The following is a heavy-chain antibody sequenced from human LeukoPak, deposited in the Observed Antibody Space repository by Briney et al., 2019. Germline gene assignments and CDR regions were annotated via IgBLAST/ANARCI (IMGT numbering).Heavy chain of an antibody. V-gene: IGHV1-18*01. D-gene: IGHD3-10*01. J-gene: IGHJ4*02. CDR1: GYTFTSYA. CDR3: ASGSPLVRGVIDY. Sequence: GASVKVSCKASGYTFTSYAITWVRQAPGQGLEWMGWISPYIGNTKYAQHFQGRVTLTTDTLTSTAYMELSSLRSEDTAVYYCASGSPLVRGVIDYWGQGTLVTVSS. CDR2: ISPYIGNT.